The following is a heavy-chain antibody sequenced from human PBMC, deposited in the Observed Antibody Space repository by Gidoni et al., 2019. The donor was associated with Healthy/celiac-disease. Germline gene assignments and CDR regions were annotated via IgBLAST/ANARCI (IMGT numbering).Heavy chain of an antibody. CDR3: ARGGRGRADAFDI. CDR1: GGSFSGYY. J-gene: IGHJ3*02. D-gene: IGHD1-1*01. Sequence: QVQLQQWGAGLLKPSETLSLTCAVYGGSFSGYYWSWIRQPPGKGLEWIGEINHSGSTDYNPSLKSRVTISVDTSKNQFSLKLSSVTAADTAVYYCARGGRGRADAFDIWGQGTMVTVSS. V-gene: IGHV4-34*01. CDR2: INHSGST.